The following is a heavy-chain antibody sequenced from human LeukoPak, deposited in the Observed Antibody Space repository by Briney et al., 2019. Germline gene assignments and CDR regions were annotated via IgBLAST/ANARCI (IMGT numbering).Heavy chain of an antibody. Sequence: PGGSLRLSCAASGFTFSSYAMSWVRQAPGKGLEWVSAISGSGGSTYYADSVKGRFTISRDNSKNTLYLQMNSLRAEDTAVYYCAKDQIVHCSGGSCYSVYYYGMDVWGQGTTVTVSS. D-gene: IGHD2-15*01. CDR2: ISGSGGST. V-gene: IGHV3-23*01. CDR3: AKDQIVHCSGGSCYSVYYYGMDV. CDR1: GFTFSSYA. J-gene: IGHJ6*02.